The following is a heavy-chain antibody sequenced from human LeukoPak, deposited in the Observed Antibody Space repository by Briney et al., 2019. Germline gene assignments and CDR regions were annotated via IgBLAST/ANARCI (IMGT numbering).Heavy chain of an antibody. CDR2: ISRSGTTI. J-gene: IGHJ5*02. V-gene: IGHV3-48*03. CDR1: GFTFSSYE. CDR3: ARELQGSGFDP. D-gene: IGHD6-19*01. Sequence: GGSLRLSCAASGFTFSSYEMNWVSQAPGKGMEWVSYISRSGTTIDYADSVKGRFTVSRDNARNSLYLQMNSLRVEDTALYYCARELQGSGFDPWGQGTLVTVSS.